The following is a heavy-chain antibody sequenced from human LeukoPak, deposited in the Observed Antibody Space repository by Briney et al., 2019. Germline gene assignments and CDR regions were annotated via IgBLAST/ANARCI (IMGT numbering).Heavy chain of an antibody. CDR2: INHSGST. D-gene: IGHD4-17*01. J-gene: IGHJ5*02. CDR3: TRDTGTTGEVKLDP. CDR1: GGSFSGYY. V-gene: IGHV4-34*01. Sequence: PSETLSLTCAVYGGSFSGYYWSWIRQPPGKGLEWIGEINHSGSTNYNPSLKSRVTISVDTSKNQFSLKLSSVTAADTAVYFCTRDTGTTGEVKLDPWGQGTLVTVSS.